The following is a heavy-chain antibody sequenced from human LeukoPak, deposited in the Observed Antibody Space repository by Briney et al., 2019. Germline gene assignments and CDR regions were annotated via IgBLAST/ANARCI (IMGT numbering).Heavy chain of an antibody. CDR1: GFTFSSYS. Sequence: GGSLRLSCAASGFTFSSYSMNWVGQAPGKGLEWVSSISSSSSYIYYADSVKGRFTISRDNAKNSLYLQMNSLRAEDTAVYYCARGVRGSGSNWFDPWGQGTLVTVSS. CDR3: ARGVRGSGSNWFDP. CDR2: ISSSSSYI. J-gene: IGHJ5*02. D-gene: IGHD3-10*01. V-gene: IGHV3-21*01.